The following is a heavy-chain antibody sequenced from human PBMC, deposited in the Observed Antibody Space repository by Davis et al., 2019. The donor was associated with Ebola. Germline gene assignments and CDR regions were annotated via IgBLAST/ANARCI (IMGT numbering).Heavy chain of an antibody. CDR1: GYSFTTYW. D-gene: IGHD2-15*01. Sequence: GESLKISCKGSGYSFTTYWIAWARQMPGKGLEWMGIINPADSDTRYSPSFQGQVTISVDKSISTTYLQWSSLGASDAAMYYCARQRDVVLDYWGQGTLVTVSS. V-gene: IGHV5-51*01. CDR3: ARQRDVVLDY. CDR2: INPADSDT. J-gene: IGHJ4*02.